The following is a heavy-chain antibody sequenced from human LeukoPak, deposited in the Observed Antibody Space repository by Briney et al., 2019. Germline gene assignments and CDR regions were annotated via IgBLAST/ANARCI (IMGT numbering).Heavy chain of an antibody. Sequence: RRFSCGAAGVMLSRRGMQGVRQAPGKGLEGVALIWYYGSKANYVDSVMGRFTISRDSSKNTLYLQMDNLRVEDTAVYFCAKDLSYGSLWFDPWGQGTLVTVSS. CDR2: IWYYGSKA. J-gene: IGHJ5*02. D-gene: IGHD3-10*01. CDR3: AKDLSYGSLWFDP. CDR1: GVMLSRRG. V-gene: IGHV3-33*06.